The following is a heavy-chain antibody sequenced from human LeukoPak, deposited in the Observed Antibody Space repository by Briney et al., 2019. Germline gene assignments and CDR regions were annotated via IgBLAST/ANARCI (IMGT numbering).Heavy chain of an antibody. CDR3: AKEQTSSGFFDY. CDR2: INSDGISA. D-gene: IGHD2-2*01. J-gene: IGHJ4*02. Sequence: PGGSLRLSCAASGFTFSSYWMHWVRQTPGKGLVWVSRINSDGISATYADSVRGRFTISRDNAKNTLYLQMNSLRAEDRAVYYCAKEQTSSGFFDYWGQGTLVTVSS. V-gene: IGHV3-74*01. CDR1: GFTFSSYW.